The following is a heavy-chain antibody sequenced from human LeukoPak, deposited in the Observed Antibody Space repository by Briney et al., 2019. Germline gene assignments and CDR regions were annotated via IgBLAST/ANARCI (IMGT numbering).Heavy chain of an antibody. CDR1: GYTFTTYG. D-gene: IGHD3-22*01. Sequence: ASVKVSCKASGYTFTTYGITLLRQAPGQGLEWMGWISASNGNTNYAQKFQGRVTMTTDTSTNTVYMELRSLTSDDTAVYYCARTHYFDSSSYSGFDYWGQGTLVTVSS. CDR3: ARTHYFDSSSYSGFDY. J-gene: IGHJ4*02. V-gene: IGHV1-18*01. CDR2: ISASNGNT.